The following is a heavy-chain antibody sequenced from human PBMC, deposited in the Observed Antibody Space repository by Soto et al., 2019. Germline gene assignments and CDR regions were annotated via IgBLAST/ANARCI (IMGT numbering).Heavy chain of an antibody. Sequence: GGSLRLSCAASGFTFDDYAMHWVRQAPGKGLEWVSGISWNSGSIGYADSVKGRFTISRDNAKNSLYLQMNSLRAEDTALYYCAKERIAAAGTGIFDYWGQGTLVTVSS. CDR3: AKERIAAAGTGIFDY. CDR1: GFTFDDYA. V-gene: IGHV3-9*01. D-gene: IGHD6-13*01. J-gene: IGHJ4*02. CDR2: ISWNSGSI.